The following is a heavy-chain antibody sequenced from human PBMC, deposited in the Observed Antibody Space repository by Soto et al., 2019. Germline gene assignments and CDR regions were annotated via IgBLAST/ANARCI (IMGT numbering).Heavy chain of an antibody. D-gene: IGHD4-17*01. CDR3: ARIDGDYGHNWFDP. J-gene: IGHJ5*02. V-gene: IGHV4-61*03. CDR1: GASVSSAGYY. CDR2: VYFSGST. Sequence: QVQLKESGPGLLKPSETLSLTCTVSGASVSSAGYYWAWLRQPPGRGLEWIGSVYFSGSTSYLPSLKSRVTVSVDTSKNHFSLNLASVTASDSAVYYCARIDGDYGHNWFDPWGQGTLVIVSP.